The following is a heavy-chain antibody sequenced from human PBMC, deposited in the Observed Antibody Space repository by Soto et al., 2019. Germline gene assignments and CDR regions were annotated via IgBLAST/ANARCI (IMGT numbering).Heavy chain of an antibody. V-gene: IGHV1-46*03. CDR2: INPFDGSR. Sequence: QVELVQSGAEVKKPGASVKVSCKASGYIFTSYYLHWVRQAPGQGLEWMGWINPFDGSRMFAQSFQGRVTFTRDTSTSTVYMELSGLRSDDTAVYYRSRVAPGEISPFDHWGQGTLVTVSS. CDR1: GYIFTSYY. J-gene: IGHJ4*02. D-gene: IGHD3-10*01. CDR3: SRVAPGEISPFDH.